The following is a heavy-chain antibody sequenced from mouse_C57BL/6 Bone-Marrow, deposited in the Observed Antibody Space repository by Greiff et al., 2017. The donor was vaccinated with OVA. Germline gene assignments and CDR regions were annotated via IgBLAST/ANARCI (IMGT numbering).Heavy chain of an antibody. J-gene: IGHJ3*01. CDR3: AECYFFAY. CDR1: GYTFTSYG. Sequence: VKLQESGAELARPGAPVKLSCKASGYTFTSYGISWVKQRTGQGLEWIGEIYPRSGNTYYNEKFKGKATLTADKSSSTAYMELRRLTSEDSAVYFCAECYFFAYWGQGTLVTVSA. CDR2: IYPRSGNT. V-gene: IGHV1-81*01.